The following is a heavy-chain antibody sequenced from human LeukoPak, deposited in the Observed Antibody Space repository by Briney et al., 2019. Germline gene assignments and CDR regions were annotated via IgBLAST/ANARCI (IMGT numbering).Heavy chain of an antibody. J-gene: IGHJ5*02. V-gene: IGHV3-21*01. CDR3: ARDRIVATTMFDP. D-gene: IGHD5-12*01. CDR1: GFTFSSYS. CDR2: ISSSSSYI. Sequence: GGSLRLPCAASGFTFSSYSMNWVRQAPGKGLEWVSSISSSSSYIYYADSVKGRFTISRDNAKNSLYLQMNSLRAEDTAVYYCARDRIVATTMFDPWGQGTLVTVSS.